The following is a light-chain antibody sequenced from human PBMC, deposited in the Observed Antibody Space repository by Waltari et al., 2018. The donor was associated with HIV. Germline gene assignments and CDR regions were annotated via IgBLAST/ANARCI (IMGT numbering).Light chain of an antibody. CDR1: QNISTY. CDR2: TES. V-gene: IGKV1-39*01. Sequence: DIQMTQSPSSLSTSVGDRVTITCLASQNISTYLNWYQQKSGKAPNLLIYTESNLQTGVPSSFSGSGSGTNFTLTISGLQPDDSATYFCQQSYSTPRTFGQGTKVEIK. CDR3: QQSYSTPRT. J-gene: IGKJ1*01.